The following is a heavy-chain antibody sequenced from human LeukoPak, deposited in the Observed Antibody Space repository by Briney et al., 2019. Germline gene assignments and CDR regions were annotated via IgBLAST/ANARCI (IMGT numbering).Heavy chain of an antibody. Sequence: SETLSLTCTVSGGSISSGGYYWSWIRQHPGKGLEWIGYIYYTGTTNYNPSLKSRVTISVDTSKNQFSLKLSSVTAADTAVYYCARGTMVRGVILHWGQGTLVTVSS. V-gene: IGHV4-61*08. CDR3: ARGTMVRGVILH. J-gene: IGHJ4*02. CDR1: GGSISSGGYY. D-gene: IGHD3-10*01. CDR2: IYYTGTT.